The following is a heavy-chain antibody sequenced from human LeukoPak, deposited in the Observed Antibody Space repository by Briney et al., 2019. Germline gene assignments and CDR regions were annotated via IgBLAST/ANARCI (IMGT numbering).Heavy chain of an antibody. CDR2: INYSGNT. D-gene: IGHD6-13*01. J-gene: IGHJ4*02. CDR3: ARLNVLSGSPLHRFDH. V-gene: IGHV4-59*08. Sequence: SETLSLTCTVSGGSISNYYWSWIRQPPGKGLEWIAHINYSGNTNYNPSLKSRVTISVDTSKNQFSLKLTSVTAADTAVYYCARLNVLSGSPLHRFDHWGQGTLVTVSS. CDR1: GGSISNYY.